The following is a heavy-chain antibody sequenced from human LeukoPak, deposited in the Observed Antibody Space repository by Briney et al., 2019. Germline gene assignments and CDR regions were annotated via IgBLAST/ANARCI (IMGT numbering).Heavy chain of an antibody. CDR1: RYTFTGYY. D-gene: IGHD1-26*01. CDR3: ATGAASYYGD. J-gene: IGHJ4*02. CDR2: INPNSGDT. Sequence: ASVKVSCKASRYTFTGYYIHWVRQAPGQGLEWMGWINPNSGDTNYAQKFQGRVTMARDTSINTVYMQLSRLRSDDTAVYYYATGAASYYGDWGQGTLVTVSS. V-gene: IGHV1-2*02.